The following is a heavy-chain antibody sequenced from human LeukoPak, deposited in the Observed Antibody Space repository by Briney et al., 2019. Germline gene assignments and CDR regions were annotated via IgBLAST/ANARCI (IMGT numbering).Heavy chain of an antibody. Sequence: GGSLRLSCAASGFNFIDAWMGWVRQAPGKGLEWVGRIRSKPDGGTTDYIAPVKGRFAISRDDSKNMVYLQVNSLEIEDSAVYYCATLRRGYWGQGTLVTVSS. CDR2: IRSKPDGGTT. CDR1: GFNFIDAW. CDR3: ATLRRGY. J-gene: IGHJ4*02. V-gene: IGHV3-15*01.